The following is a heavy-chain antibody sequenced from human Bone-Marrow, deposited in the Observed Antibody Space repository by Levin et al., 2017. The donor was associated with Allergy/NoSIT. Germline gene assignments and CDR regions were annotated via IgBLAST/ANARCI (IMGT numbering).Heavy chain of an antibody. CDR1: EFTFSSSS. Sequence: LSLTCAASEFTFSSSSMNWVRQAPGKGLEWVSSISSSSRYIYYADSVKGRFTISRDNAKDSLFLQMNSLRAEDTAVYYCARDLYGSGTDLLGDYYYYGMDVWGQGTTVSVSS. J-gene: IGHJ6*02. D-gene: IGHD3-10*01. V-gene: IGHV3-21*01. CDR2: ISSSSRYI. CDR3: ARDLYGSGTDLLGDYYYYGMDV.